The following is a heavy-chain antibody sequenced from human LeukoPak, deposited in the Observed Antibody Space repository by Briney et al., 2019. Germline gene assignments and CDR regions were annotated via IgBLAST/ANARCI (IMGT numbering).Heavy chain of an antibody. Sequence: ASVKVSCKASGYTFTSYGISWVRQAPGQGLEWMGWINPNSGGTNYAQKFQGRVTMTRDTSISTAYMELSRLRSDDTAVYYCARDRRDGGTFDYWGQGTLVTVSS. CDR2: INPNSGGT. CDR3: ARDRRDGGTFDY. V-gene: IGHV1-2*02. J-gene: IGHJ4*02. D-gene: IGHD4-23*01. CDR1: GYTFTSYG.